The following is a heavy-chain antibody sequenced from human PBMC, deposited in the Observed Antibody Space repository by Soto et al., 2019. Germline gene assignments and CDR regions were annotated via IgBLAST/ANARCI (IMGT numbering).Heavy chain of an antibody. Sequence: QVQLVQSGAAVKKPGSSVKVSCKASGGTFSSYSINWVRQAPGQGLEWMGEIIPIFGTANYPQKFQGRVTITADESTSTAYVELSSLRSEDTAVYYCARDGGRHSGGIDYWGQGTVVTVSS. CDR3: ARDGGRHSGGIDY. CDR1: GGTFSSYS. J-gene: IGHJ4*02. V-gene: IGHV1-69*01. CDR2: IIPIFGTA. D-gene: IGHD1-26*01.